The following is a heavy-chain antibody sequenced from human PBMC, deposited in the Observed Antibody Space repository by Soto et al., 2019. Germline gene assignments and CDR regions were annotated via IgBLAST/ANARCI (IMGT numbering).Heavy chain of an antibody. Sequence: SETLSLTCTVSRGSISGYYWSWIRQPPGKGLEWIGYLYYSGTTNYNPSLKSRVTMSVDTSRNQFSLKLSSVTAADTAVYYCARDPPDGDSYFDSWGQGTLVTVSS. J-gene: IGHJ4*02. CDR2: LYYSGTT. V-gene: IGHV4-59*01. CDR1: RGSISGYY. CDR3: ARDPPDGDSYFDS. D-gene: IGHD4-17*01.